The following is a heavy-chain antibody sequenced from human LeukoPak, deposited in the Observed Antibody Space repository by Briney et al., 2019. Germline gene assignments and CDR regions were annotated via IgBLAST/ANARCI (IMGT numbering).Heavy chain of an antibody. CDR2: VSGIRCNT. CDR3: AKDRRNAVRTISDY. J-gene: IGHJ4*02. CDR1: GFTLSSYA. Sequence: PGGSLPLSCVASGFTLSSYAMNGLSQAPGKERARVSGVSGIRCNTYYAASVKGRFTISKDNSENTLYLRMNSLRAEDTAVYYCAKDRRNAVRTISDYWGQGTLVTVCS. V-gene: IGHV3-23*01. D-gene: IGHD3-3*01.